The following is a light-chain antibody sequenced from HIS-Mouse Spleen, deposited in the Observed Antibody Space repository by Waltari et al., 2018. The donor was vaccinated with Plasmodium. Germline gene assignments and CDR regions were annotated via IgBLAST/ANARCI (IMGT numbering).Light chain of an antibody. CDR3: QQYNSYSYT. CDR1: QSISSW. V-gene: IGKV1-5*03. Sequence: DIHMTQYPSTLSASVGDRFTITCRASQSISSWLAWYQQKPGKAPKLLIYKASSLESGVPSRFSGSGSGTEFTLTISSLQPDDFATYYCQQYNSYSYTFGQGTKLEIK. J-gene: IGKJ2*01. CDR2: KAS.